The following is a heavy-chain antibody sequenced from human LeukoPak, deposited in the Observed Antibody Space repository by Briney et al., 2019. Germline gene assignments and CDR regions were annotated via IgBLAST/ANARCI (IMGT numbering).Heavy chain of an antibody. J-gene: IGHJ4*02. CDR2: ISAYNGNT. V-gene: IGHV1-18*01. CDR3: ARARLSAVVSNY. D-gene: IGHD2-15*01. Sequence: ASVKVSCKASGYTFTSYGISWVRQAPGQGLEWMGWISAYNGNTNYAQKLQGRVTMTTDTSTSTAYMELRSLGSDDTAVYYCARARLSAVVSNYWGQGTLVTVSS. CDR1: GYTFTSYG.